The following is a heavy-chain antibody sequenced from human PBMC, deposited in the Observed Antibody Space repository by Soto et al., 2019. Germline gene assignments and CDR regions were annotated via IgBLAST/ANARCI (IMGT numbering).Heavy chain of an antibody. Sequence: PGESLKISCKGSGYSFTSYWISWVRQMPGKGLEWMGRIDPSDSYTNYSPSFQGHVTISADKSISTAYLQWSSLKASDTAMYYCASRDPDYGDYGQFDYWGQGTLVTVS. V-gene: IGHV5-10-1*01. CDR2: IDPSDSYT. CDR3: ASRDPDYGDYGQFDY. D-gene: IGHD4-17*01. J-gene: IGHJ4*02. CDR1: GYSFTSYW.